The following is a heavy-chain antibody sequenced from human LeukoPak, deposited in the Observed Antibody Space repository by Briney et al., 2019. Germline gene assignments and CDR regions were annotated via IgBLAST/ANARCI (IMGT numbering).Heavy chain of an antibody. D-gene: IGHD2-8*01. CDR1: GFTVSSNY. J-gene: IGHJ4*02. CDR2: ISYDGSNK. Sequence: GGSLRLSCAASGFTVSSNYMHWVRQAPGKGLEWVAVISYDGSNKYYADSVKGRFTFSRDNSENTLYLQMNSLRAEDTAVYYCAKEYCSNSVCHSLDYWGQGTLVTVSS. CDR3: AKEYCSNSVCHSLDY. V-gene: IGHV3-30*18.